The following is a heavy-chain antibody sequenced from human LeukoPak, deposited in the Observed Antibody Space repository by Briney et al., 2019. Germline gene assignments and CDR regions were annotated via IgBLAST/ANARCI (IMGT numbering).Heavy chain of an antibody. V-gene: IGHV3-11*06. Sequence: GGSLRLSCAASGFTFSDYYMSWIRQAPGKGLEWVSYISSSSSYTNYADSAKGRFTISRDNAKNTLDLQMNSLRAEDTAVYYCARGGWGTAIDYWAQGTLVTVSS. D-gene: IGHD1-7*01. CDR1: GFTFSDYY. CDR3: ARGGWGTAIDY. J-gene: IGHJ4*02. CDR2: ISSSSSYT.